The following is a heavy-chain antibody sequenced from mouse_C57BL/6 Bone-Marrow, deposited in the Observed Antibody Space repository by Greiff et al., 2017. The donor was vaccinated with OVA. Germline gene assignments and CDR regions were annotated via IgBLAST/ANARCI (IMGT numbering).Heavy chain of an antibody. CDR1: GYTFTSYW. CDR3: AKGYDGPSYYFDY. V-gene: IGHV1-55*01. D-gene: IGHD2-3*01. J-gene: IGHJ2*01. CDR2: IYPGSGST. Sequence: VQLQQPGAELVKPGASVKMSCKASGYTFTSYWITWVKQRPGQGLEWIGDIYPGSGSTNYNEKFKSKATLTVDTSSSTAYMQLSSLTSEDSAVYYCAKGYDGPSYYFDYWGQGTTLTVSS.